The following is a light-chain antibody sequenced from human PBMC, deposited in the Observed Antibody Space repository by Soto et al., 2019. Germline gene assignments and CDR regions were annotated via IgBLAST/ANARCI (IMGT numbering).Light chain of an antibody. CDR1: SSNIGSSS. J-gene: IGLJ1*01. CDR2: NNN. V-gene: IGLV1-44*01. Sequence: QSVLTQPPSASGTPGQRVTISCSGSSSNIGSSSVNWYQQLPGTAPKLLIYNNNQWPSGVPDRFSGSKSGTSDSLAISGLQSEDEAEYYCAAWDVSLNGLYVFGTGTKVTVL. CDR3: AAWDVSLNGLYV.